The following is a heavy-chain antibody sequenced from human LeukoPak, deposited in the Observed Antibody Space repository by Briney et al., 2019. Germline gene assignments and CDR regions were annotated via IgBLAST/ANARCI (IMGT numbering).Heavy chain of an antibody. J-gene: IGHJ5*02. Sequence: PGGSLRLSCAASGFTFSSYSMNWVRQAPGKGLEWVAAISSSGSYIYYADSVKGRFTISRDNAKNSLYVQMNSLRAEDTAVYYCARDRITMVRGVILFDPWGQGTLVTVSS. CDR1: GFTFSSYS. V-gene: IGHV3-21*01. CDR2: ISSSGSYI. CDR3: ARDRITMVRGVILFDP. D-gene: IGHD3-10*01.